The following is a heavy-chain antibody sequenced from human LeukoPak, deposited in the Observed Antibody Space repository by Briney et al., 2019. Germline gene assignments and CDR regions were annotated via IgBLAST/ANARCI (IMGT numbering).Heavy chain of an antibody. V-gene: IGHV4-34*01. J-gene: IGHJ6*02. Sequence: SETLSLTCAVYGGSFSGYYWSWIRQPPGKGLEWIGEINHSGSTNYNPSLKSRVTISVDTSKNQFSLKLSSVTAADTAVYYCARGPPRYFDWLYGMDVWGHGTTVTVSS. CDR3: ARGPPRYFDWLYGMDV. CDR1: GGSFSGYY. D-gene: IGHD3-9*01. CDR2: INHSGST.